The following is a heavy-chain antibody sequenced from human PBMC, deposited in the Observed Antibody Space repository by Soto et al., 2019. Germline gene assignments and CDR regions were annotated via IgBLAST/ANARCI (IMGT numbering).Heavy chain of an antibody. V-gene: IGHV2-5*02. CDR1: GFSLSTSGVG. D-gene: IGHD2-2*01. J-gene: IGHJ4*02. CDR3: AHRPNCWSTSPFYFDY. Sequence: SGPTLVNPTQTLTLTCTFSGFSLSTSGVGVGWVRQPPGKALEWLALVYWDGEKRYSPSLRSRLTITKDTSKNQVVLTMTNVDPVDTATYYCAHRPNCWSTSPFYFDYWGQGILVTVSS. CDR2: VYWDGEK.